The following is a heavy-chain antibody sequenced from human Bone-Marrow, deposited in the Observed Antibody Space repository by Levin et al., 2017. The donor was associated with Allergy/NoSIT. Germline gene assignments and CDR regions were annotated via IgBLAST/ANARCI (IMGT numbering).Heavy chain of an antibody. V-gene: IGHV3-9*01. Sequence: SGGSLRLSCSASGFSFDDHAMHWVRQAPGKGLEWVSTISWNSGSIGYADSVKGRFTIYRDSAKNSLYLQMNSLRAEDTALYYCTKDLHVYDSRGYGTFDIWGQGTMVTVSS. CDR1: GFSFDDHA. CDR2: ISWNSGSI. CDR3: TKDLHVYDSRGYGTFDI. D-gene: IGHD3-22*01. J-gene: IGHJ3*02.